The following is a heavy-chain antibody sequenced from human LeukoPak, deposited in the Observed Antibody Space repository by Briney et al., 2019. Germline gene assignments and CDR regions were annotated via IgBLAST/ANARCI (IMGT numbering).Heavy chain of an antibody. J-gene: IGHJ4*02. CDR1: GFTFSSYG. CDR3: AKDADGSIDY. CDR2: IWYDGSNK. Sequence: PGGSLRLSCAASGFTFSSYGMHWVRQAPGKGLEWVAVIWYDGSNKYYADSVKGRFTISRDNSKNTLCLQMNSLRAEDTAVYYCAKDADGSIDYWGQGTLVTVSS. D-gene: IGHD5-24*01. V-gene: IGHV3-33*06.